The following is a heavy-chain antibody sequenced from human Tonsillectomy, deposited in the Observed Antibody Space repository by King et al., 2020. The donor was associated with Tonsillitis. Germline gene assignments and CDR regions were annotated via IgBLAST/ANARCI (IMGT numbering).Heavy chain of an antibody. CDR2: ISWDGGST. CDR3: AKDRTPRQRYSYGFDY. Sequence: VQLVESGGVVVQPGGSLRLSCAASGFTFDDYAMHWVRQAPGKGLEWVSLISWDGGSTYYANSRKGRFTISRDNSKNSLYMHMNSLRAEDTAFYYCAKDRTPRQRYSYGFDYWGQGTLVTVPS. D-gene: IGHD5-18*01. CDR1: GFTFDDYA. J-gene: IGHJ4*02. V-gene: IGHV3-43D*03.